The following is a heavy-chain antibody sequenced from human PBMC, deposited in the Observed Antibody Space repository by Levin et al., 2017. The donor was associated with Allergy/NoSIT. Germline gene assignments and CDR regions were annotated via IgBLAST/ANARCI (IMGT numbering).Heavy chain of an antibody. CDR1: GFTFNNDE. Sequence: GGSLRLSCAASGFTFNNDELNWVRQAPGKGLEWVSYISGSGDSIYYADSVKGRFTISRDNAKNSLYLQMNSLRAEDTAVYFCARGGSYLTDGFDYWGQGTLVTVSS. D-gene: IGHD1-26*01. V-gene: IGHV3-48*03. CDR3: ARGGSYLTDGFDY. J-gene: IGHJ4*02. CDR2: ISGSGDSI.